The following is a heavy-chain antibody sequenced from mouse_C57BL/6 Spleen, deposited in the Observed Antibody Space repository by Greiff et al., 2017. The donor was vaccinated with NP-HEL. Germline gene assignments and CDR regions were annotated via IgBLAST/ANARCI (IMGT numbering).Heavy chain of an antibody. CDR1: GFTFTDYY. CDR3: ARYPRRYFDY. CDR2: IRNKANGYTT. D-gene: IGHD2-12*01. Sequence: EVMLVESGGGLVQPGGSLSLSCAASGFTFTDYYMSWVRQPPGKALEWLGFIRNKANGYTTEYSASVKGRFTISRDNSQSILYLQMNALRAEDSATYYCARYPRRYFDYWGQGTTLTVSS. J-gene: IGHJ2*01. V-gene: IGHV7-3*01.